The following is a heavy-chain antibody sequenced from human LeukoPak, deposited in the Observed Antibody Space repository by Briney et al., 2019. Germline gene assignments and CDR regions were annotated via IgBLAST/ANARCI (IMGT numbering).Heavy chain of an antibody. CDR3: ATTPLWFGELPDDY. CDR2: ISGSGGST. V-gene: IGHV3-23*01. J-gene: IGHJ4*02. CDR1: GFTFSSYA. Sequence: PGGSPRLSCAASGFTFSSYAMSWVRQAPGKGLEWVSAISGSGGSTYYADSVKGRFTISRDNSKNTLHLQMNSLRAEDTAVYYCATTPLWFGELPDDYWGQGTLVTVSS. D-gene: IGHD3-10*01.